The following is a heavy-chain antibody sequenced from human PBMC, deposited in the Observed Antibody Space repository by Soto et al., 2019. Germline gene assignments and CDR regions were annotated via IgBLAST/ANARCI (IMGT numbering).Heavy chain of an antibody. CDR1: GGSISSSSYY. CDR3: ASLKGTMVRGDVYFDY. J-gene: IGHJ4*02. CDR2: IYYSGST. D-gene: IGHD3-10*01. Sequence: QLQLQESGPGLVKPSETLSLTCTVSGGSISSSSYYWGWIRQPPGKGLEWIGSIYYSGSTYYNPTLKSRVTISVDTSKNQYSLKLSSVTAADTAVYYCASLKGTMVRGDVYFDYWGQGTLVTVSS. V-gene: IGHV4-39*01.